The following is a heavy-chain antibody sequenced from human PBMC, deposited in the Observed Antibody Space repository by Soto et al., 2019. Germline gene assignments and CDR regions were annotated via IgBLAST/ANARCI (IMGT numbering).Heavy chain of an antibody. V-gene: IGHV3-23*04. CDR1: GFTFSSYA. Sequence: EMQLVESGGRLVQPGGSLRLACEASGFTFSSYAMSWVRQAPGKGLEWVTGISGGGSSSYFADSVKGRFTISRDNSKNTLYLQMDRLSAEDTAVYYCAKDFYGGSYYGGLDVWGQGTTVVVSS. CDR3: AKDFYGGSYYGGLDV. CDR2: ISGGGSSS. J-gene: IGHJ6*02. D-gene: IGHD2-15*01.